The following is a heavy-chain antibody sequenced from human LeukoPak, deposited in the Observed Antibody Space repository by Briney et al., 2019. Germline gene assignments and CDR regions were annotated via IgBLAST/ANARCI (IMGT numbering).Heavy chain of an antibody. V-gene: IGHV4-30-4*01. J-gene: IGHJ4*02. CDR1: GGSISSGDYY. CDR3: ATVKDERDY. CDR2: IYYSGST. D-gene: IGHD1-1*01. Sequence: PSETLSLTCTVSGGSISSGDYYWGWIRPPPGKGLEWIGYIYYSGSTYYNPSLKSRVTISVDTTKNQFSLKLSSVTAADTAVYYCATVKDERDYWGQGTLVTVSS.